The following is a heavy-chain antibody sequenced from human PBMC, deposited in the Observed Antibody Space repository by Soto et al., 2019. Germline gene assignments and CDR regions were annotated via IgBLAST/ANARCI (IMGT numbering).Heavy chain of an antibody. CDR2: IKYSGTT. J-gene: IGHJ5*02. V-gene: IGHV4-31*03. Sequence: PSETLSVTCIFSGASVGIGGYYWSWIRQVPGKGLEWIGYIKYSGTTHYSPSLKSRVNISFDKSKNQVFLKLRFVTGADTAVYFCARDVRDTGYSYWFDPWGQGIMVTVSS. D-gene: IGHD3-9*01. CDR1: GASVGIGGYY. CDR3: ARDVRDTGYSYWFDP.